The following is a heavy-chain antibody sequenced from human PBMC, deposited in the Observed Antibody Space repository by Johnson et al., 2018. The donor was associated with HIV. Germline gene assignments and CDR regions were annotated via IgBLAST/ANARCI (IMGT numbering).Heavy chain of an antibody. D-gene: IGHD1-26*01. CDR2: ISSNGGST. V-gene: IGHV3-64*04. CDR3: AMWGEGAIDV. CDR1: GFTFSSYA. J-gene: IGHJ3*01. Sequence: QVQLVESGGGLVQPWGSLRLSCAASGFTFSSYAMHWVRQAPGKGLEYVSGISSNGGSTYYADSVKGRFTVSRDNAKNSLYLQMNSLMTEDTAVYYCAMWGEGAIDVWGQGTVVTVSS.